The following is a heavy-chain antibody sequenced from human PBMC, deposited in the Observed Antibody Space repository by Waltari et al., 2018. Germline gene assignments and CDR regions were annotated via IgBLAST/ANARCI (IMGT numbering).Heavy chain of an antibody. V-gene: IGHV3-23*01. CDR2: IHNGGDPT. J-gene: IGHJ4*02. CDR1: GFTFSSYT. Sequence: EVQLLESGGGLVQPGGSLRLSCAASGFTFSSYTMNWVRQAPGKWREWVSAIHNGGDPTSYADSVKGRFTISRDKSKSTLFLQMNSLRAEDTAMYFCAKDSAYGGDDYWGQGTLVTVSS. D-gene: IGHD4-17*01. CDR3: AKDSAYGGDDY.